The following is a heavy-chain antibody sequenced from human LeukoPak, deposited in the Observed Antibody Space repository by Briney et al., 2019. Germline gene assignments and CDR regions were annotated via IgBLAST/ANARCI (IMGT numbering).Heavy chain of an antibody. Sequence: SVKVSCKASGGTFSSYAISWVRQAPGQGLEWMGRIIPILGIANYAQKFQGRVTITADKSTSTAYMELSSLRSEDTAVYYCAKDGLYDFWSGYYPVDYWGQGTLVTVSS. V-gene: IGHV1-69*04. CDR1: GGTFSSYA. J-gene: IGHJ4*02. CDR3: AKDGLYDFWSGYYPVDY. D-gene: IGHD3-3*01. CDR2: IIPILGIA.